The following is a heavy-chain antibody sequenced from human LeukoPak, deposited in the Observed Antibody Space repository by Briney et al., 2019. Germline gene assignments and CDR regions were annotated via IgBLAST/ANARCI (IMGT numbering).Heavy chain of an antibody. CDR3: GREERFLQWPYYNGMDV. J-gene: IGHJ6*02. CDR2: VSYDGFNK. D-gene: IGHD3-3*01. CDR1: GFTFSRYA. Sequence: GGSLRLSCAASGFTFSRYAVHWVRQAPGKGLEWVAVVSYDGFNKYYADSVKGRFSLSRDNSKNTLSLQMNSLRTEDTAVYYCGREERFLQWPYYNGMDVWGQGTTVTVSS. V-gene: IGHV3-30-3*01.